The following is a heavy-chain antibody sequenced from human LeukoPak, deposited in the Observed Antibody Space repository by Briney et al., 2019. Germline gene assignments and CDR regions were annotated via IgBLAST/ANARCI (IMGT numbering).Heavy chain of an antibody. V-gene: IGHV4-59*01. D-gene: IGHD2-8*01. Sequence: SETLSLTCTVSGGSISSYYWSWIRQPPGKGLEWIGYIHYSGSTNYNPSLKSRVTTSVDTSKNQFSLKLSSVTAADTAVYYCAREKPYCTNGVCYPYYFDYWGQGTLVTVSS. J-gene: IGHJ4*02. CDR1: GGSISSYY. CDR3: AREKPYCTNGVCYPYYFDY. CDR2: IHYSGST.